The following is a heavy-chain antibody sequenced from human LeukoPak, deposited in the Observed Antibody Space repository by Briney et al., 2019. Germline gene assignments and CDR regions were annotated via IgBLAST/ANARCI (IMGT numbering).Heavy chain of an antibody. V-gene: IGHV3-33*01. CDR2: IWYDGSNK. CDR1: GFTFSNYG. CDR3: TRDVASRNWFDP. J-gene: IGHJ5*02. Sequence: GGSLRLSCAASGFTFSNYGMHWVRQAPGKGLEWVAIIWYDGSNKYYADSVKGRFTISRDNSKNTLFLQMNSLRAEDTAVYYCTRDVASRNWFDPWGQGTLVTVSS.